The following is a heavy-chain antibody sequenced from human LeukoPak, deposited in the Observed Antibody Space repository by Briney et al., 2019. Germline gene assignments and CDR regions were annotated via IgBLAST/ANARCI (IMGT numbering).Heavy chain of an antibody. V-gene: IGHV3-48*03. CDR1: GFTFSSYE. CDR3: AKSSGWYAFDY. Sequence: GGSLRLSCAASGFTFSSYEMNWVRQAPGKGLEWVSYISSSGNTIYYADSVKGRFTISRDNAKHSLYLQMNSLRAEDTAVYDCAKSSGWYAFDYWGQGTLVTVSS. D-gene: IGHD6-19*01. CDR2: ISSSGNTI. J-gene: IGHJ4*02.